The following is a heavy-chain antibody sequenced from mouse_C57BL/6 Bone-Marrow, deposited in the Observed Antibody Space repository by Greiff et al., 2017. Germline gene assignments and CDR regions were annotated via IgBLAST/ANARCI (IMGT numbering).Heavy chain of an antibody. Sequence: QVQLQQSGPELVKPGASVTISCKASGYAFSSSWMNWVKQRPGKGLEWIGRIYPGDGDTNYNGKFKGKATLTADKSSSTAYMQLSSLTSEDSAVYFCARERRRGYAMDYWGQGTSVTVSS. V-gene: IGHV1-82*01. CDR1: GYAFSSSW. CDR2: IYPGDGDT. J-gene: IGHJ4*01. CDR3: ARERRRGYAMDY.